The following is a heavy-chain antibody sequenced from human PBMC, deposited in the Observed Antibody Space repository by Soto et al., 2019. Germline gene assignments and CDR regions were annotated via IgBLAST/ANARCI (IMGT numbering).Heavy chain of an antibody. CDR3: ALMSWFGELLYFYP. CDR1: GFSLSTSGVA. D-gene: IGHD3-10*01. CDR2: IYWDDDK. V-gene: IGHV2-5*02. J-gene: IGHJ5*02. Sequence: QITLKESGPTLVKPTQTLTLTCTFSGFSLSTSGVAVGWIRQPPGKALEWLALIYWDDDKRYSPSLKSRLTITKHTSKNQVVLTMTYMDPVDTATYHCALMSWFGELLYFYPWGQGTLVTASS.